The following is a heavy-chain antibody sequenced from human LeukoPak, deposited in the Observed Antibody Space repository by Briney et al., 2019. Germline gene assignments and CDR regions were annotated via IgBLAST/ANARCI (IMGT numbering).Heavy chain of an antibody. J-gene: IGHJ3*02. CDR1: GYSISSGYY. CDR2: IYHSGST. D-gene: IGHD3-22*01. Sequence: PSETLSLTCAVFGYSISSGYYWGWIRQPPGKGLEWIGSIYHSGSTYYNPSLKSRVTILVDTSKNQFSLKLSSVTAADTAVYYCARGDYYDSSGYYYGHAFDIWGQGTMVTVSS. V-gene: IGHV4-38-2*01. CDR3: ARGDYYDSSGYYYGHAFDI.